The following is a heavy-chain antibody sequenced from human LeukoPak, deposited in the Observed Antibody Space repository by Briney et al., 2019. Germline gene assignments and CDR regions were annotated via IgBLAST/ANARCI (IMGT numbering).Heavy chain of an antibody. D-gene: IGHD1-7*01. CDR3: ARAPISWNSVGAFDI. CDR1: GFTFSSYE. J-gene: IGHJ3*02. Sequence: PGGSLRLSCAASGFTFSSYEMKWVRQAPGRGLEWVSYISSIGSTIYYADSVKGRFTISRDNAKNSLYLQMNSLRAEDTAVYYCARAPISWNSVGAFDIWGQGTMVTVSS. V-gene: IGHV3-48*03. CDR2: ISSIGSTI.